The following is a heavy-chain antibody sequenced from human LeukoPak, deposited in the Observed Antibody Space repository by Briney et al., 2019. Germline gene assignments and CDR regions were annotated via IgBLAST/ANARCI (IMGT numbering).Heavy chain of an antibody. V-gene: IGHV5-51*01. Sequence: GESLKISCQGSGYIFTSHWIGWVRQMPGKGLEWMGIIYPGDSETKYSPSFQGQVTISADKSIGTAYLQWSSLKASDTAMYFCARQQTYRAAADFWGQGTLVTVSS. CDR2: IYPGDSET. CDR3: ARQQTYRAAADF. J-gene: IGHJ4*02. D-gene: IGHD6-13*01. CDR1: GYIFTSHW.